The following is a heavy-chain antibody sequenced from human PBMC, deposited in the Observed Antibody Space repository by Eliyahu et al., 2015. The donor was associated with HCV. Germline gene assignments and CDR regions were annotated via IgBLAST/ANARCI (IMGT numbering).Heavy chain of an antibody. CDR3: AKDREIFGVVIIYYFDY. J-gene: IGHJ4*02. CDR2: ISGSGGST. D-gene: IGHD3-3*01. Sequence: EVQLLESGGGLVQPGGSLXLSCAASGFTFXXYSMGWVRQAPGKGLGWVSAISGSGGSTYYADSVKGRFTISRDNSKNTLYLQMNSLRAEDTAVYYCAKDREIFGVVIIYYFDYWGQGTLVTVSS. V-gene: IGHV3-23*01. CDR1: GFTFXXYS.